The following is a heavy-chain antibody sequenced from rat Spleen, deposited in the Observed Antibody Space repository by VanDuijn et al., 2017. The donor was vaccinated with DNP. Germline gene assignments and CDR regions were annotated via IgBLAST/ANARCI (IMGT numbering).Heavy chain of an antibody. D-gene: IGHD1-4*01. V-gene: IGHV4-2*01. J-gene: IGHJ3*01. Sequence: EVKLVESGGGLVQPGRSLKLSCAASGFNFNDYWMGWVRQAPGQGLEWIGEINKDSSIINYTPSLKDKFTISRDNAQNTLYLQMNKLGSEDTAIYYCATRGDGYDNWFAYWGQGTLVTVSS. CDR2: INKDSSII. CDR1: GFNFNDYW. CDR3: ATRGDGYDNWFAY.